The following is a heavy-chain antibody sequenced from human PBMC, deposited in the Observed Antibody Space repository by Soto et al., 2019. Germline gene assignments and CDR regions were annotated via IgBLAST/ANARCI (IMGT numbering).Heavy chain of an antibody. Sequence: QVQLVESGGGVVQPGRSLRLSCAASGFTFSSYAMHWVRQAPGKGLEWVAVISYDGSNKYYADSVKGRFTISRDNSKNTLYLQMNSLSAEDTAVYYCARVGGSGWYAYFQHWGQGTLVTVSS. V-gene: IGHV3-30-3*01. D-gene: IGHD6-19*01. CDR3: ARVGGSGWYAYFQH. CDR1: GFTFSSYA. J-gene: IGHJ1*01. CDR2: ISYDGSNK.